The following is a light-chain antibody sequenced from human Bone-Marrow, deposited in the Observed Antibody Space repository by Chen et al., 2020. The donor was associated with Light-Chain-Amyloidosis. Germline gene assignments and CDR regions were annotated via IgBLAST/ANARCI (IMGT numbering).Light chain of an antibody. CDR2: GVT. CDR3: CSYAGSHTFL. Sequence: QSALTQPASESGSPGQSNTISCTGTSSDIGTYSLVSWYQHHPGKAPKLMIYGVTKRPSGVSDRFSGSRSGNTASLTISGLQAEDEAHYYWCSYAGSHTFLFGGGTKLTVL. CDR1: SSDIGTYSL. J-gene: IGLJ2*01. V-gene: IGLV2-23*02.